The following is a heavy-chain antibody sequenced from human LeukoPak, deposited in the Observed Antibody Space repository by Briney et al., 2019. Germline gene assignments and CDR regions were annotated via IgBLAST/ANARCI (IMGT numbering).Heavy chain of an antibody. CDR2: ISYGGSNK. CDR1: GFTFSTYA. CDR3: ARGERGDY. D-gene: IGHD1-26*01. J-gene: IGHJ4*02. Sequence: GGSLRLSCAASGFTFSTYAMHWVRQAPGKGLEWVAVISYGGSNKYYADSVKGRFTISRDNAKNSLYLQMNSLRAEDTAVYYCARGERGDYWGQGTLVTVSS. V-gene: IGHV3-30*03.